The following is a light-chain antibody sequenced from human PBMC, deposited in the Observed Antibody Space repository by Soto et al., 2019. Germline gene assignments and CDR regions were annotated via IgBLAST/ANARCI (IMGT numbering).Light chain of an antibody. CDR2: EVI. Sequence: QSVLTQPASVSGSPGQSITISCTGTSSDVGSYNLVSWYQQYPGKAPKLIIYEVIKRPSGVSNRFSGSKSANTASLTISGLQAGDEADYYCCSYAGSVIYVVFGGGTKLTVL. CDR1: SSDVGSYNL. J-gene: IGLJ2*01. CDR3: CSYAGSVIYVV. V-gene: IGLV2-23*02.